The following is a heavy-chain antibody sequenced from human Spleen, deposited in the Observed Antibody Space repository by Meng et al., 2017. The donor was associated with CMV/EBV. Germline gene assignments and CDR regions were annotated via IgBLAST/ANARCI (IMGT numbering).Heavy chain of an antibody. D-gene: IGHD2-2*02. V-gene: IGHV1-69*08. Sequence: SVKVSCKASRGTFGSYSISWVRQAPGQGLEWVGRIIPILDTANYAQNFQGRVTISADKSTNTAYVELSSLRSEDTAVYYCAITRLVYHYYYYGMDVWGQGTTVTVSS. J-gene: IGHJ6*02. CDR3: AITRLVYHYYYYGMDV. CDR1: RGTFGSYS. CDR2: IIPILDTA.